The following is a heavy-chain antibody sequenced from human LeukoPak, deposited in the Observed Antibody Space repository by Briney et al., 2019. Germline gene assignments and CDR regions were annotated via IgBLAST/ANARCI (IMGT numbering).Heavy chain of an antibody. CDR2: IYYSGST. V-gene: IGHV4-59*04. Sequence: SETLSLTCSVSGGSISSYYWSWIRQPPGKGLEWIGYIYYSGSTYYNPSLKSRVTISVDTSKNQFSLRLSSVTAADTAVYYCARREQQLVLRAFDIWGQGTMVTVSS. J-gene: IGHJ3*02. D-gene: IGHD6-13*01. CDR1: GGSISSYY. CDR3: ARREQQLVLRAFDI.